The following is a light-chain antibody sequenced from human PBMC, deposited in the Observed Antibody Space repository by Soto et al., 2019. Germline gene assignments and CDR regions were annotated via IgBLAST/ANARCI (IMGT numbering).Light chain of an antibody. Sequence: DIQMTQSPSTLSGSVGDRVTITCRASQTISSWLAWYQQKPGKAPKLLIYKASTLKSGVPSRFSGSGSGTDFTLTISSLQPDDFSTYYCQHYNSYSEAFVQGTKVELK. CDR1: QTISSW. CDR3: QHYNSYSEA. V-gene: IGKV1-5*03. J-gene: IGKJ1*01. CDR2: KAS.